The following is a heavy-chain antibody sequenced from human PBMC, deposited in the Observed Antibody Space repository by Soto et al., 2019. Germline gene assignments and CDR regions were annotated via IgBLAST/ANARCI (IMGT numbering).Heavy chain of an antibody. V-gene: IGHV3-11*01. CDR3: AKDRVEGAGWFDP. CDR2: ISGSGDSI. J-gene: IGHJ5*02. CDR1: GFIFSNYY. D-gene: IGHD1-26*01. Sequence: QVHLVESGGGLVKPGGSLRLSCAASGFIFSNYYMNWIRQAPGKGLEWLACISGSGDSIYYADSVKGQFTISRDNGKNSLSLQMNSLRAEDTAEYYCAKDRVEGAGWFDPWGQGTLVTVSS.